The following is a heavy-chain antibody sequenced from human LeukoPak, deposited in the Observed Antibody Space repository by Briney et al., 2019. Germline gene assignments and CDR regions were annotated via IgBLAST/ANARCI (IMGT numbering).Heavy chain of an antibody. Sequence: ASVKVSCKASGYTFTSYDLNWLRQATGQGLEWMGWMNPKSGNTGYAQKFQGRVTMTRNTSISTAYMELSSLRSEDTAVYYCARGPTHYDILTGLNWFDPWGQGTQVTVSS. CDR1: GYTFTSYD. CDR2: MNPKSGNT. J-gene: IGHJ5*02. D-gene: IGHD3-9*01. V-gene: IGHV1-8*01. CDR3: ARGPTHYDILTGLNWFDP.